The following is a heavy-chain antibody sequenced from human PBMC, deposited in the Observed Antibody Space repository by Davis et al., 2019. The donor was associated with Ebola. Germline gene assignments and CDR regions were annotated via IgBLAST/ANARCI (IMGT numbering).Heavy chain of an antibody. J-gene: IGHJ6*04. V-gene: IGHV3-74*01. CDR2: INSDGSNT. D-gene: IGHD3-16*01. CDR3: ARVRGDGDV. CDR1: GFTFSSFW. Sequence: PGGSLRLSCTASGFTFSSFWMHWVRQAPGKGLVWVSRINSDGSNTNYADSVKGRFTISRDNAKNSLYLQMNSLRAEDTAVYYCARVRGDGDVWGKGTTVTVSS.